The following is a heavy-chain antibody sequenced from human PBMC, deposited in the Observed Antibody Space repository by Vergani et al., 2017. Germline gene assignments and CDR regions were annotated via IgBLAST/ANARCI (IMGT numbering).Heavy chain of an antibody. J-gene: IGHJ6*02. D-gene: IGHD5-18*01. CDR2: IDWNGDK. CDR3: ASHVFGYSYTWYREMDYPYYGLNV. Sequence: QITLKESGPTLVTPTQTLTLTCTFCEFSPSTSGVGVGWIRQSPGEALQGLALIDWNGDKFYSPSLKSRLTLTKDTSKNQVVLKVTNMDPVDTATYFCASHVFGYSYTWYREMDYPYYGLNVWVQGTTVTVSS. CDR1: EFSPSTSGVG. V-gene: IGHV2-5*01.